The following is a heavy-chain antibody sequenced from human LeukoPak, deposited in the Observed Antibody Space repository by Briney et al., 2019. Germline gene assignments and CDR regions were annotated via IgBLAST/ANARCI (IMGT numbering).Heavy chain of an antibody. CDR3: ARGSDDYVWGSYHP. J-gene: IGHJ5*02. CDR2: IYSGGST. D-gene: IGHD3-16*02. V-gene: IGHV3-53*01. CDR1: GYTFSSYA. Sequence: GGSLRLSCAASGYTFSSYAMNWVRQAPGKGLEWVSVIYSGGSTYYADSVKGRFTISRDNSKNTLYLQMNSLRAEDTAVYYCARGSDDYVWGSYHPWGQGTLVTVSS.